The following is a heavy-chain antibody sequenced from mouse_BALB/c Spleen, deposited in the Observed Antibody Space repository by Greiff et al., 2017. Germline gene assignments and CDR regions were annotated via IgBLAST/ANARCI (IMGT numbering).Heavy chain of an antibody. J-gene: IGHJ2*01. D-gene: IGHD1-1*01. V-gene: IGHV1-7*01. CDR1: GYTFTSYW. CDR2: INPSTGYT. Sequence: VKLQQSGAELAKPGASVKMSCKASGYTFTSYWMHWVKQRPGQGLEWIGYINPSTGYTEYNQKFKDKATLTADKSSSTAYMQLSSLTSEDSAVYYCARDYYGSSYWGQGTTLTVSS. CDR3: ARDYYGSSY.